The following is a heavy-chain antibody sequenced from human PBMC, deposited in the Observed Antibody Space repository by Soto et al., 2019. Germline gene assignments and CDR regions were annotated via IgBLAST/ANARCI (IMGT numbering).Heavy chain of an antibody. CDR2: IYYNGST. CDR1: GGSVSSRSYF. Sequence: PSETLSLTCTVSGGSVSSRSYFWGWIRQPPGKGLEWIGTIYYNGSTYYNPSLKSRVTLSVDTSKNQFSLKLTSVTAADTAVYYCARDQLSSGLYVWFDPWGQGTLVTVSS. J-gene: IGHJ5*02. CDR3: ARDQLSSGLYVWFDP. D-gene: IGHD6-25*01. V-gene: IGHV4-39*02.